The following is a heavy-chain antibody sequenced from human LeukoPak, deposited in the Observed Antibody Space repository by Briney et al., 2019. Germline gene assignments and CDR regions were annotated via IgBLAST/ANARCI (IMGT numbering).Heavy chain of an antibody. J-gene: IGHJ3*02. V-gene: IGHV3-9*01. CDR3: AKDKSGSYSAFDI. D-gene: IGHD1-26*01. Sequence: GRSLRLSCAASGFTFDDYAMHWVRQAPGKGLEWVSGISWNSGSIGYADSVKGRFTISRDNAKNSLYLQMNSLRAEDTALYYCAKDKSGSYSAFDIWGQGTMVTVS. CDR1: GFTFDDYA. CDR2: ISWNSGSI.